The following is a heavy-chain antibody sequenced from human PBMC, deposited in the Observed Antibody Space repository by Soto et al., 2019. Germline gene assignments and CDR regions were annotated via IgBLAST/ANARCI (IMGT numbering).Heavy chain of an antibody. CDR3: ARDRGYCSGGSCYSDY. J-gene: IGHJ4*02. V-gene: IGHV3-23*01. CDR1: GFTFSSYA. Sequence: PGGSLRLSCAASGFTFSSYAMSWVRQAPGKGLEWVSAISGSGGSTYYADSVKGRFTISRDNAKNSLYLQMNSLRAEDTAVYYCARDRGYCSGGSCYSDYWGQGTLVTVAS. D-gene: IGHD2-15*01. CDR2: ISGSGGST.